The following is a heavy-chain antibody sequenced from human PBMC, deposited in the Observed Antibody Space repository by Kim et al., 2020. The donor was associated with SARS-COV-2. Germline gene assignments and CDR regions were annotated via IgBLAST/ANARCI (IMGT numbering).Heavy chain of an antibody. D-gene: IGHD6-13*01. V-gene: IGHV4-34*01. CDR3: ARGGRGQQLAAAPDY. Sequence: PSLKSRVTISVDTSKNHFSLKLSSVTAADTAVYYCARGGRGQQLAAAPDYWGQGTLVTVSS. J-gene: IGHJ4*02.